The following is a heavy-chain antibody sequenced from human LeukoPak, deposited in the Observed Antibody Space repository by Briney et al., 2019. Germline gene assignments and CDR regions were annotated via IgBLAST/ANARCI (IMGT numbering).Heavy chain of an antibody. D-gene: IGHD3-10*01. J-gene: IGHJ4*02. CDR2: VYSTGGT. CDR1: SGSVNIGASY. CDR3: ARGFHGSGDYYLLDY. V-gene: IGHV4-39*07. Sequence: SETLSLTCTVSSGSVNIGASYWGWVRQSPGVGLEWIGTVYSTGGTYYNPSLRSRLTISLDASKRQFSLKMTSVTAADTAVYYCARGFHGSGDYYLLDYWGQGTLVTVSS.